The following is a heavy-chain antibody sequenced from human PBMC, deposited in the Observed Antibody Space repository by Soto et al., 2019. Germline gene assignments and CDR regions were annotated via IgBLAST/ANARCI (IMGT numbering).Heavy chain of an antibody. D-gene: IGHD6-13*01. J-gene: IGHJ6*02. CDR2: INHSGST. V-gene: IGHV4-34*01. CDR1: GGSFSGYY. Sequence: PSETLSLTCAVYGGSFSGYYWSWIRQPPGKGLEWIGEINHSGSTNYNPSLKSRVTISVDTSKNQFSLKLSSVTAADTAVYYCARWRSSSWYRNYYYGMDVWGQGNTVTVSS. CDR3: ARWRSSSWYRNYYYGMDV.